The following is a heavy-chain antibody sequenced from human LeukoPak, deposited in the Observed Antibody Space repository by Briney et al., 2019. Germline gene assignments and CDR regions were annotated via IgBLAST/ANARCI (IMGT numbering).Heavy chain of an antibody. CDR1: GYTFTGYY. V-gene: IGHV1-2*02. D-gene: IGHD4-11*01. CDR2: INPNSGGT. Sequence: ASVKVSCKASGYTFTGYYMPWVRQAPGQGLEWMGWINPNSGGTNYAQKFQGRVTMTRDTSISTAYMELSRLRSDDTAVYYCTTYSNYPAQLDYWGQGTLVTVSS. J-gene: IGHJ4*02. CDR3: TTYSNYPAQLDY.